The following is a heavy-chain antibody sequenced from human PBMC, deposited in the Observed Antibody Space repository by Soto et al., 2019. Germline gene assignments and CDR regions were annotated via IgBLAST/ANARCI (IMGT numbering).Heavy chain of an antibody. Sequence: GGSLRLSCAASGFTFSSYAMSWVRQAPGKGLEWVSAISGSGGSTYYADSAKGRFTISRDNSKNTLYLQMNSLRAEDTAVYYCAKDSMGLGRMVSYYFDYWGQGTLVTVSS. J-gene: IGHJ4*02. CDR2: ISGSGGST. CDR3: AKDSMGLGRMVSYYFDY. D-gene: IGHD2-8*01. V-gene: IGHV3-23*01. CDR1: GFTFSSYA.